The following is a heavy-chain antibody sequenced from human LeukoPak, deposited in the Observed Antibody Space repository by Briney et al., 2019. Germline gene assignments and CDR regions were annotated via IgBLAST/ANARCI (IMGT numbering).Heavy chain of an antibody. CDR1: GFSFDDYA. Sequence: PGGSLRLSCAASGFSFDDYAMHWVRQAPGKGLEWVSLLSGDGSSTYYADSVKGRFIISRDNNRNSLYLQMNSLRTEDSALYYCARDLASRSGGYAYYYYAMDVWGQGTTVTVSS. J-gene: IGHJ6*02. D-gene: IGHD3-10*01. CDR3: ARDLASRSGGYAYYYYAMDV. CDR2: LSGDGSST. V-gene: IGHV3-43*02.